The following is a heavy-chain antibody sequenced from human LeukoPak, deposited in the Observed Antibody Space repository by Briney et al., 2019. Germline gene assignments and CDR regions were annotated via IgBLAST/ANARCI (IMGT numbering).Heavy chain of an antibody. Sequence: PGGSLRLSCAASGFSFSHAWMTWVRQAPGKGLEWIGRIQSETDGGTTDYAAPVKGRFTISRDDSKNMLYLQINSLKNEDTAVYYCTTSPQWLENWGQGTLVTVSP. CDR1: GFSFSHAW. J-gene: IGHJ4*02. V-gene: IGHV3-15*01. CDR3: TTSPQWLEN. D-gene: IGHD6-19*01. CDR2: IQSETDGGTT.